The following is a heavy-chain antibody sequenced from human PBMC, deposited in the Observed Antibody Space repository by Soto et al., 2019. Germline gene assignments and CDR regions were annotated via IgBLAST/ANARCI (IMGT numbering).Heavy chain of an antibody. J-gene: IGHJ6*02. V-gene: IGHV4-31*03. CDR3: ALSGDDDTYYYYGMDV. CDR1: GGSISSGGYY. Sequence: QVQLQESGPGLVKPSQTLSLTCTVSGGSISSGGYYWSWIRQHPGKGLEWIGYIYYSGSTYYNPSFKSRVTISVDTSKNQFSLKLSSVTAADTAVYYCALSGDDDTYYYYGMDVWGQGTTVTVSS. CDR2: IYYSGST. D-gene: IGHD3-10*01.